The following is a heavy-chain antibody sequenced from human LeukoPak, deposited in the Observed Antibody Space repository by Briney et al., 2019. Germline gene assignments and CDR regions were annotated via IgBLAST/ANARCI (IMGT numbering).Heavy chain of an antibody. CDR3: ARDMGSSGNWFDP. V-gene: IGHV1-69*05. CDR2: IIPIFGTA. D-gene: IGHD6-6*01. J-gene: IGHJ5*02. Sequence: ASVKVYCKASGGTFSRYAISWVRQAPGQGLEWMGGIIPIFGTANYAQKFQGRVTITTDESTSTAYMELSSLRSEDTAVYCCARDMGSSGNWFDPWGQGTLVTVSS. CDR1: GGTFSRYA.